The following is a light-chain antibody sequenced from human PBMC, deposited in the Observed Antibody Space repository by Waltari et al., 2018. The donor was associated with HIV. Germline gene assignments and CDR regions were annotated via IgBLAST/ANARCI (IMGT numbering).Light chain of an antibody. CDR2: YKSDSDN. CDR1: SGINVGTYT. Sequence: QAVLTQPASLSASPGASASLTRTLHSGINVGTYTIYWYQQKPGSPPQFLLSYKSDSDNQQGSGVPSRFSGSKDASANAGIFLISGLQSEDEADYYCLIWHSSAWVFGGGTKLTVL. CDR3: LIWHSSAWV. J-gene: IGLJ3*02. V-gene: IGLV5-45*01.